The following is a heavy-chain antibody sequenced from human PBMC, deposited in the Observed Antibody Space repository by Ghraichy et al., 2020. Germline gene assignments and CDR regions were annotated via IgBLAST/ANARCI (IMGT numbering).Heavy chain of an antibody. D-gene: IGHD6-19*01. CDR3: ARQLRGWYTPEGY. CDR2: IYYSGST. Sequence: SETLSLTCTVSGGSISSSSYYWGWIRQPPGKGLEWIGSIYYSGSTYYNPSLKSRVTISVDTSKNQFSLKLSSVTAADTAVYYCARQLRGWYTPEGYWGQGTLVTISS. J-gene: IGHJ4*02. CDR1: GGSISSSSYY. V-gene: IGHV4-39*01.